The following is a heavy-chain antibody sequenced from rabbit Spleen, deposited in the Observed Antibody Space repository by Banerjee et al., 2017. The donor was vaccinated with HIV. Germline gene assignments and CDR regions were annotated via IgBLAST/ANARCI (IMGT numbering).Heavy chain of an antibody. V-gene: IGHV1S40*01. D-gene: IGHD8-1*01. CDR2: IDIGSRDFT. J-gene: IGHJ6*01. CDR3: ARDTGSSFSTYGMDL. Sequence: QSLEESGGGLVQPGASLTLTCTASGFSFSSSYYMCWVRQAPGKGLEWIGCIDIGSRDFTYYASWAKGRFTISKTSSTTVTLQMTSLTVADTATYFCARDTGSSFSTYGMDLWGPGTLVTVS. CDR1: GFSFSSSYY.